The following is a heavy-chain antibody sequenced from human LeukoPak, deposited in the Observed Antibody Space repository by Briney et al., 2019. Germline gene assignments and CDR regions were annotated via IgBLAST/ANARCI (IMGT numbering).Heavy chain of an antibody. CDR1: GDSITGHY. CDR3: ARGELLYWFDP. CDR2: ISHIGST. Sequence: SETLSLTCSVSGDSITGHYLTWIRQPPGNGLEWIGYISHIGSTNYNPSLKSRVTISVDTSKNQFSLKLTSVTAADTAVYYCARGELLYWFDPWGQGTLVTVPS. D-gene: IGHD3-10*01. V-gene: IGHV4-59*11. J-gene: IGHJ5*02.